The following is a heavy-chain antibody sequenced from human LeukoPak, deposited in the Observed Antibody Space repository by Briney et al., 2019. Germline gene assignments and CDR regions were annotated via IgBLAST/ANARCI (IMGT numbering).Heavy chain of an antibody. CDR1: GFTFSDHF. CDR3: ASPQRFGQLFFYY. J-gene: IGHJ4*02. D-gene: IGHD3-10*01. V-gene: IGHV3-72*01. Sequence: PGGSLRLSCAASGFTFSDHFMDWVRQAPGKGLEWVGRIRNRANDYTTEYAASVKGRFTISRDDSKNSLYLQMNSLKTEDTAVYYCASPQRFGQLFFYYWGQGTLVTVSS. CDR2: IRNRANDYTT.